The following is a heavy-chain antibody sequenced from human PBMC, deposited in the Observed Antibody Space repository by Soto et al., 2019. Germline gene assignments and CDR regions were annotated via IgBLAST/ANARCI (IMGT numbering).Heavy chain of an antibody. CDR1: GFTFSAYW. J-gene: IGHJ6*02. CDR2: INPDGSVK. D-gene: IGHD3-3*01. V-gene: IGHV3-7*04. Sequence: GGSLRLSCAASGFTFSAYWINWVRQTPGKGLEWVANINPDGSVKNYAESVKGRFTISRDNAKNSLYLQMSSLRAEDTAVYYCAKDRQADFWRLPSPMDVWGQGTTVTVSS. CDR3: AKDRQADFWRLPSPMDV.